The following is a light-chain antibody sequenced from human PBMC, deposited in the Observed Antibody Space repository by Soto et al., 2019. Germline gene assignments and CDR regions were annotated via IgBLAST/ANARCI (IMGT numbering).Light chain of an antibody. J-gene: IGKJ1*01. CDR1: QSVSSSY. V-gene: IGKV3-20*01. Sequence: ESVLTQSPGTLALTQRERATLXXRGSQSVSSSYVAWDQQKPGQAPRVXFAGASGRATFSPVRFSSGGAETDFTLTSSRLEPEDFAVYSCQHYSTAWWTFGPGTKVEI. CDR3: QHYSTAWWT. CDR2: GAS.